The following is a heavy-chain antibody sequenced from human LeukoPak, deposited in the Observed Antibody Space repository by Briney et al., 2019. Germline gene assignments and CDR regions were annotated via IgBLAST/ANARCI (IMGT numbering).Heavy chain of an antibody. CDR1: GFTFSTFA. V-gene: IGHV3-23*01. CDR2: IFPSGGEI. CDR3: ATYRQVLLPFES. D-gene: IGHD2-8*02. J-gene: IGHJ4*02. Sequence: GGSLRLSCAAAGFTFSTFAMIWVRQPPGKGLEWVSSIFPSGGEIHYADSVRGRFTISRDNSKSTLSLQMNSLRAEDTAIYYCATYRQVLLPFESWGQGTLVTVSS.